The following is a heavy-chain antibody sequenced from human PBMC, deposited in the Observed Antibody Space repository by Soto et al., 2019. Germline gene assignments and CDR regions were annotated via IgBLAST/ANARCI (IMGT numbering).Heavy chain of an antibody. CDR3: ARRGLGNWFDP. J-gene: IGHJ5*02. V-gene: IGHV4-39*01. Sequence: SETLSLTCTVSGGSISSSSYYWGWIRQPPGKGLEWIGSIYYSGSTYYNPSLKSRVTTSVDTSKNQFSLKLSSVTAADTAVYYCARRGLGNWFDPWGQGTLVTVSS. CDR2: IYYSGST. CDR1: GGSISSSSYY. D-gene: IGHD6-19*01.